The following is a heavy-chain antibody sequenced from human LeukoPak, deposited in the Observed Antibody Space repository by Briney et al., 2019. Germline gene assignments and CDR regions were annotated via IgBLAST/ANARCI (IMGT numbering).Heavy chain of an antibody. CDR1: GFTFSNSG. CDR3: ARVSYDFWSGFPDY. D-gene: IGHD3-3*01. Sequence: GGSLRLSCAASGFTFSNSGMTWVRQAPGKGLEWVSSISSTGTYIYDADSVKGRFTISRDNAKNPLYLQMNSLRAEDTAMYYCARVSYDFWSGFPDYWGQGTLVTVSS. V-gene: IGHV3-21*01. CDR2: ISSTGTYI. J-gene: IGHJ4*02.